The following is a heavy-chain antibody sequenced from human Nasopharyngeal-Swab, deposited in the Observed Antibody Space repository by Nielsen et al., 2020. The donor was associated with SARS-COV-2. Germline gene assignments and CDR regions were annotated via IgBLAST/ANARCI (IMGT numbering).Heavy chain of an antibody. CDR3: ARLDRYYDTLSGYARHFDY. CDR1: GDSISSGKDY. CDR2: IDYSGST. Sequence: SETLSLTCTVSGDSISSGKDYWNWIRQTPGRGLEWIGYIDYSGSTDHNPSLKSRVTISVDTSKNQFSLKVNSVAAADTAVYYCARLDRYYDTLSGYARHFDYWGQGILVTVSS. J-gene: IGHJ4*02. D-gene: IGHD3-9*01. V-gene: IGHV4-30-4*01.